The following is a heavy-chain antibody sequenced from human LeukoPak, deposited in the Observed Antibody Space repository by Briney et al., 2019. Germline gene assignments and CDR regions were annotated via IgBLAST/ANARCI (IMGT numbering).Heavy chain of an antibody. CDR3: ARISEPLYNWNYFDY. V-gene: IGHV1-2*02. CDR2: INPNSGGT. CDR1: GYTFTGYY. D-gene: IGHD1-20*01. J-gene: IGHJ4*02. Sequence: ASVKVSCKASGYTFTGYYMHWVRQAPGQGLEWMGWINPNSGGTNYAQKFQGRVTMTRDTSISTAYMELSRLRSDDTAVYYCARISEPLYNWNYFDYWGQGTLVTVSS.